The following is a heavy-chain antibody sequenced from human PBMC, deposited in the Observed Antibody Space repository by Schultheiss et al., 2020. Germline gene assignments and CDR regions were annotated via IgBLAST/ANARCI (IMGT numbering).Heavy chain of an antibody. Sequence: ASVKVSCKASGYTFTSYGISWVRQATGQGLEWMGWMNPNSGNTGYAQKFQGRVTMTTDTSTSTAYMELRSLRSDDTAVYYCARAGVGTGRRSFDYWGQGTLVTVSS. V-gene: IGHV1-18*01. CDR2: MNPNSGNT. CDR1: GYTFTSYG. CDR3: ARAGVGTGRRSFDY. J-gene: IGHJ4*02. D-gene: IGHD1-1*01.